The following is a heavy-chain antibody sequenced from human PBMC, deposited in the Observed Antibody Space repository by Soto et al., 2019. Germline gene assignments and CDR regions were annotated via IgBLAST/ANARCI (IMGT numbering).Heavy chain of an antibody. D-gene: IGHD3-9*01. V-gene: IGHV3-15*01. CDR2: IKCKTDGATA. Sequence: GGSLTLSCVASGFTLSHPWMTWIRQAAGKGLEWVGRIKCKTDGATAASAAPVKSRAHIPTDDSKNTVYLQLNSLKTEDTAVYYCTTGIYYDILTGYHNVAYWGQGALVTVSS. CDR1: GFTLSHPW. CDR3: TTGIYYDILTGYHNVAY. J-gene: IGHJ4*02.